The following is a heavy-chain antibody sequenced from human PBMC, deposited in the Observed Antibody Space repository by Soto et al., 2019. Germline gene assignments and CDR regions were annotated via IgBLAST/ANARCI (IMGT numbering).Heavy chain of an antibody. CDR1: GGSISSGGYY. J-gene: IGHJ3*02. CDR3: ARAKRDYDILTGYSPSHAFDI. Sequence: QVQLQESGPGLVKPSQTLSLTCTVSGGSISSGGYYWSWIRQHPGKGLEWIGYIYYSGSTYYNPSLKSRVTISVDTSKNQFSLKLSSVTAADTAVYYCARAKRDYDILTGYSPSHAFDIWGQGTMVTVSS. V-gene: IGHV4-31*03. D-gene: IGHD3-9*01. CDR2: IYYSGST.